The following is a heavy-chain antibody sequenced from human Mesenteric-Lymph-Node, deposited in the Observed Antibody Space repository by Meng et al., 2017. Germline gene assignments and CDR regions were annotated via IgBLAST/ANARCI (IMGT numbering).Heavy chain of an antibody. V-gene: IGHV4-28*03. CDR2: IYYSGST. D-gene: IGHD4-11*01. CDR1: GYSISSSNW. Sequence: QVQLQEASPGPVKPLATLSLTCAVSGYSISSSNWWGWIRQPPGKGLEWIGYIYYSGSTYYNPPLKSRVTMSVDTSKNQFSLKLSSVTAADTAVYYCARDRTTGRYFDYWGQGTLVTVSS. J-gene: IGHJ4*02. CDR3: ARDRTTGRYFDY.